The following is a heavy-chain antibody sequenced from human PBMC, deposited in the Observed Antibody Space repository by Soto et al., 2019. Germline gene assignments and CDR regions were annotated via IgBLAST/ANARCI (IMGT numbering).Heavy chain of an antibody. Sequence: GESLKISCQTSGYSFTNYWIAWVRQVPGKGLEWMGVIYLSDSDTKYSPSFQGQVTISADKSISAAYLQWSSLEASDTAMYYCASGVVVVPTAILFRYWGQGTLVTVSS. J-gene: IGHJ4*02. V-gene: IGHV5-51*01. CDR3: ASGVVVVPTAILFRY. CDR2: IYLSDSDT. CDR1: GYSFTNYW. D-gene: IGHD2-2*02.